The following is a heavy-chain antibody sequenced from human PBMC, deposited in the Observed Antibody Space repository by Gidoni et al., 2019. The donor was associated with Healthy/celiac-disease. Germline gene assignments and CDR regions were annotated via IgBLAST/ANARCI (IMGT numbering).Heavy chain of an antibody. CDR3: AREVITMVRGVINSPINWFDP. CDR1: GGSISSGSYY. D-gene: IGHD3-10*01. CDR2: IYTSGST. J-gene: IGHJ5*02. Sequence: QVQLQESGPGLVKPSQTLSLTCTVSGGSISSGSYYWSWIRQPAGKGLEWIGRIYTSGSTNYNPSLKSRVTISVDTSKNQFSLKLSSVTAADTAVYYCAREVITMVRGVINSPINWFDPWGQGTLVTVSS. V-gene: IGHV4-61*02.